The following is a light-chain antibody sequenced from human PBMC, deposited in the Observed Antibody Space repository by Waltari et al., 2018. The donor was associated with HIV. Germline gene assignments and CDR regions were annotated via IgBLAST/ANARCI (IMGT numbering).Light chain of an antibody. Sequence: SYDLTQPVSVPVTLGQTARISCGGDDVGGKDVEGYQHRPGHAPILVIYRNTIRPSGISDRFSGSNSGTTASLTITKVQAGDEADYSCQVWHNITVIFGGGTKLSVL. V-gene: IGLV3-9*01. J-gene: IGLJ2*01. CDR1: DVGGKD. CDR3: QVWHNITVI. CDR2: RNT.